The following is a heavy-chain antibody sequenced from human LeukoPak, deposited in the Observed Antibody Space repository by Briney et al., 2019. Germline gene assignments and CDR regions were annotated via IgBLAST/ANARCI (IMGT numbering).Heavy chain of an antibody. CDR1: GGTFSSYA. CDR2: IIPIFGTA. Sequence: GASVKVSCKASGGTFSSYAISWVRQAPGQGLEWMGGIIPIFGTANYAQKFQGRVTITTDESTSTAYMELSSLRSEDTAVYYCAGGNSNYYYYYMDVWGKGTTVTVSS. J-gene: IGHJ6*03. V-gene: IGHV1-69*05. CDR3: AGGNSNYYYYYMDV. D-gene: IGHD1/OR15-1a*01.